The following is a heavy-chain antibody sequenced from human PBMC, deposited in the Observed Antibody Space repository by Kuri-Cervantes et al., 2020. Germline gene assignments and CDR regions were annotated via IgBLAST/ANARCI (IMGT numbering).Heavy chain of an antibody. J-gene: IGHJ2*01. D-gene: IGHD5-24*01. V-gene: IGHV1-46*01. CDR1: GYTFTSYY. CDR3: ASFKMATIRPIWYFDL. Sequence: ASVKVSCKASGYTFTSYYMHWVRQAPGQGLEWMGIINPSGGSTSYAQKFQGRVTMTRDTSTSTVYMELSSLRSEDTAVYYCASFKMATIRPIWYFDLWGRGTPLTVSS. CDR2: INPSGGST.